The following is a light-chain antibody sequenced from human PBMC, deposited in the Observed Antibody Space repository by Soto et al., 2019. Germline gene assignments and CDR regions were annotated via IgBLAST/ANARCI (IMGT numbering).Light chain of an antibody. Sequence: QSVLTQPPSASGSAGQSVTISCTGTNDDIGYYNFVSWYQHHPGKAPKLIIFEVIKRPSGVPDRFSGSKSANTASLTVSGLQADDAADYYCTSYAGSNSLIFGGGTKLTVL. CDR1: NDDIGYYNF. CDR2: EVI. J-gene: IGLJ2*01. CDR3: TSYAGSNSLI. V-gene: IGLV2-8*01.